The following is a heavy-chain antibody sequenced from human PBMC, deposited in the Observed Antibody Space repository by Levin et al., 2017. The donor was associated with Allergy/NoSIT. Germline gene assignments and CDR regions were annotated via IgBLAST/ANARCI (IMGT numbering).Heavy chain of an antibody. CDR2: ISGSGGST. Sequence: GGSLRLSCAASGFTFSTYAMSWVRQAPGKGLEWVSAISGSGGSTYYADSVKGRFTISRDTSKNTLYLQMNSLKAEDTAVYYCAKDSDTSSYNWFDTGGQGALVTVSS. CDR3: AKDSDTSSYNWFDT. CDR1: GFTFSTYA. J-gene: IGHJ5*02. V-gene: IGHV3-23*01. D-gene: IGHD6-6*01.